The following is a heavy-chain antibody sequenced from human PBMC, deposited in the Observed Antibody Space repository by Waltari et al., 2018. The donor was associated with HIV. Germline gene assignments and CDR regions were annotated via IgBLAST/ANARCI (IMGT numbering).Heavy chain of an antibody. D-gene: IGHD6-25*01. Sequence: QVLLVPSGVEVKKPGASVTVSCKASGYTFTGYYMHWVRQAPGQGLEWMGGINPNSGGKDDAQKGQGRDTMTRETTISTADMELSRLRSDDTGVYYSSTALYSSESAGSIDYWGQGTLVTVAS. CDR2: INPNSGGK. CDR1: GYTFTGYY. J-gene: IGHJ4*02. CDR3: STALYSSESAGSIDY. V-gene: IGHV1-2*02.